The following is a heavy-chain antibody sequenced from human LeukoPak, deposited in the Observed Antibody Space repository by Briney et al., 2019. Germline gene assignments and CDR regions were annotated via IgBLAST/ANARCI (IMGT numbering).Heavy chain of an antibody. D-gene: IGHD3-10*01. Sequence: GGSLRLSCVASGFTVSSNYMSWVRQAPGKGLEWVSVIYSGGSTYYADSVKGRFTISRDNSKNTLYLQMNSLRAEDTAVYYCGRNGWWSAVDIWGQGTMVTVSS. V-gene: IGHV3-53*01. J-gene: IGHJ3*02. CDR2: IYSGGST. CDR3: GRNGWWSAVDI. CDR1: GFTVSSNY.